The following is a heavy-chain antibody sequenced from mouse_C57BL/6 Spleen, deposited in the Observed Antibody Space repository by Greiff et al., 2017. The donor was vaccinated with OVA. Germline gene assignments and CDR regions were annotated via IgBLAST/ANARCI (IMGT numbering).Heavy chain of an antibody. Sequence: QVHVKQPGAELVKPGASVKLSCKASGYTFTSYWMHWVKQRPGQGLEWIGMIHPNSGSTNYNEKFKSKATLTVDKSSSTAYMQLSSLTSEDSAVYDCARRGYDGETWFAYWGQGTLVTVSA. CDR1: GYTFTSYW. D-gene: IGHD2-2*01. CDR3: ARRGYDGETWFAY. V-gene: IGHV1-64*01. J-gene: IGHJ3*01. CDR2: IHPNSGST.